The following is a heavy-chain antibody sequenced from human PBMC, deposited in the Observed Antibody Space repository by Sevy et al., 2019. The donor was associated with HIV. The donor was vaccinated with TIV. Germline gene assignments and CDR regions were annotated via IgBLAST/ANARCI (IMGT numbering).Heavy chain of an antibody. Sequence: SQTLSLTCTVSGGSMTSYYWNWIRQPPGKGLEGSGYIYYSGITNYNPSLKSQVTMSVDTSKNRFSLTLSSVTAADTAVYHCARSVGTGNYFDYWGQGALVTVSS. D-gene: IGHD2-21*02. J-gene: IGHJ4*02. V-gene: IGHV4-59*13. CDR1: GGSMTSYY. CDR3: ARSVGTGNYFDY. CDR2: IYYSGIT.